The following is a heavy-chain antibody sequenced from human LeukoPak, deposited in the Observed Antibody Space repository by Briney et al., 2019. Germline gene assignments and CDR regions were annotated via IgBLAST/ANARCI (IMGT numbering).Heavy chain of an antibody. CDR2: IRPNTGDT. J-gene: IGHJ5*02. CDR1: GFTFTDYY. CDR3: ARTKFVTTIPAAIGTLDP. Sequence: GASVRVSCKTSGFTFTDYYLNWVRQAPGQGLQWMGWIRPNTGDTNYAQEFQGGVTVTRDTSISTVYMELSSLRSDDSAVYYCARTKFVTTIPAAIGTLDPWGQGTLVIVSS. V-gene: IGHV1-2*02. D-gene: IGHD2-2*02.